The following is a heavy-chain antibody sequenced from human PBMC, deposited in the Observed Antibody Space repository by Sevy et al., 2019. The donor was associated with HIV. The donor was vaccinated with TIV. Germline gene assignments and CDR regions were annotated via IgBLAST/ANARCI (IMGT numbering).Heavy chain of an antibody. CDR3: AREVPGSLYGMDV. Sequence: GGSLRLSCAASRFTLNNYDIHWVRQATGKGLEWISVIRTAGDTYYPDSVKGRFTISRENAKNSLYLQMNSLRAGDTAVYYCAREVPGSLYGMDVWGQGTTVTVSS. D-gene: IGHD3-10*01. V-gene: IGHV3-13*01. CDR2: IRTAGDT. J-gene: IGHJ6*02. CDR1: RFTLNNYD.